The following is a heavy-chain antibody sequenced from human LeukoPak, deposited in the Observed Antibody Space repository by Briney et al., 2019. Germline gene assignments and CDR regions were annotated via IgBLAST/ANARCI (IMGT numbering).Heavy chain of an antibody. Sequence: NTSETLSLTCTVSGGSVSSGSYYWSWIRQPPGKGLEWIGYIYHNGNTYYSPSLKSRVTISVDRSKNQLSLKLSSVTAADTAMYYCASGGYSYGFDYWGQGTLVTVSS. J-gene: IGHJ4*02. CDR1: GGSVSSGSYY. D-gene: IGHD5-18*01. CDR2: IYHNGNT. V-gene: IGHV4-30-2*01. CDR3: ASGGYSYGFDY.